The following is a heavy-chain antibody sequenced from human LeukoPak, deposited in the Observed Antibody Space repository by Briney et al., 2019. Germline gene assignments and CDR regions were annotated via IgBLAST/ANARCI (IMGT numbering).Heavy chain of an antibody. CDR3: ARVVVVPAAIDLEANWFDP. Sequence: ASVKVSCKASGYTFTSYGISWVRQAPGQGLEWMGWISAYNGNTNYAQKLQGRVTMTTDTSTSTAYMELRSLRSDDTAVYYCARVVVVPAAIDLEANWFDPWGQGTLVTLSS. CDR2: ISAYNGNT. D-gene: IGHD2-2*02. CDR1: GYTFTSYG. V-gene: IGHV1-18*01. J-gene: IGHJ5*02.